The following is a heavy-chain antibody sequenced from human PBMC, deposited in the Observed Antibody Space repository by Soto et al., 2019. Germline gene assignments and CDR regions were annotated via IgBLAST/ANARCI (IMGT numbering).Heavy chain of an antibody. D-gene: IGHD2-2*01. CDR3: ADLSRYCTSSNCD. Sequence: DVRLLESGGGLVQPGGSLRLSCAASGFTFSSYSMSWVRQAPGKGLEWVSTIGTSASTYYGDSVRGRFTISRDHSRNTPYLQMNSLRAEDTAVYYCADLSRYCTSSNCDWGQGTLVTVSS. V-gene: IGHV3-23*01. CDR2: IGTSAST. J-gene: IGHJ4*02. CDR1: GFTFSSYS.